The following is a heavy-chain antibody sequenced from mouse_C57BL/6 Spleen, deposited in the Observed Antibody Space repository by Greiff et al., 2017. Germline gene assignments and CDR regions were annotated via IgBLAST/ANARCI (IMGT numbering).Heavy chain of an antibody. V-gene: IGHV1-76*01. J-gene: IGHJ4*01. D-gene: IGHD2-1*01. CDR2: IYPGSGNT. CDR3: ARGYYGNPYAMDY. CDR1: GYTFTDYY. Sequence: QVQLQQSGAELVRPGASVKLSCKASGYTFTDYYINWVKQRPGQGLEWIARIYPGSGNTYYNEKFKGKATLTAEKSSSTAYMQLSSLTSEDSAVYFCARGYYGNPYAMDYWGQGTSVTVSS.